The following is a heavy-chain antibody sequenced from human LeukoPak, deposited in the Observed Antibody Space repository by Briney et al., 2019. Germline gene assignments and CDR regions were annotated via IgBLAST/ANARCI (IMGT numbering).Heavy chain of an antibody. CDR1: GGSISSGTYY. J-gene: IGHJ3*02. CDR3: ARVYGSGYDFRGAFDI. V-gene: IGHV4-39*07. Sequence: SETLSLTCTVSGGSISSGTYYWGWIRQPPGKGLEWIGSIYYSGSTNYNPSLKSRVTISVDTSKNQFSLKLSSVTAADTAVYYCARVYGSGYDFRGAFDIWGQGTMVTVSS. CDR2: IYYSGST. D-gene: IGHD5-12*01.